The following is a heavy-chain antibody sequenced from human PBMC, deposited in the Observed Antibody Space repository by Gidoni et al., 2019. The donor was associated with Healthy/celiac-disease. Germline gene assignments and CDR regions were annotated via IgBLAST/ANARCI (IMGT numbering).Heavy chain of an antibody. Sequence: EVQLLESGGGLVQPGGSLRLSCAASGFTFSSYAMSWVRQDPGKGLEWVSAISGSGCSTYYADSVKGRFTISRDNFKNTLYLQMNSLRAEDTAVYYCAKVKWLRFYRVSTEFDYWGQGTLVTVSS. D-gene: IGHD5-12*01. J-gene: IGHJ4*02. V-gene: IGHV3-23*01. CDR3: AKVKWLRFYRVSTEFDY. CDR1: GFTFSSYA. CDR2: ISGSGCST.